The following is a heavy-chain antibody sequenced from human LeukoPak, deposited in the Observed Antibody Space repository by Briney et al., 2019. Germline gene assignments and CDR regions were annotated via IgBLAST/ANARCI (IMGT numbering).Heavy chain of an antibody. D-gene: IGHD1-26*01. CDR2: IKQDGSEK. CDR1: GYTFSRYW. J-gene: IGHJ4*02. V-gene: IGHV3-7*01. CDR3: ARGATRNYFDD. Sequence: GGSLRLSCAASGYTFSRYWMSWVRQAPGKGLEWVANIKQDGSEKYYVDSVEGRFPISRDNAKNSLYLQINSLRSEDTAVYYCARGATRNYFDDWGQGTLVTVSS.